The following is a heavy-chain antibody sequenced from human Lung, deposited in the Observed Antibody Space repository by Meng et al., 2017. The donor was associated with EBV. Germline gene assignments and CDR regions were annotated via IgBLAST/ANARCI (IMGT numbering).Heavy chain of an antibody. CDR2: ISTYNGNT. V-gene: IGHV1-18*01. J-gene: IGHJ4*02. D-gene: IGHD1-26*01. Sequence: QVPLVQSGAEVKMPGASVKVTCTASGYTFSSYGFTWVRQAPGQGLGWLGWISTYNGNTNYAQTLQGRVTMTTDTSTSTAYMELRSLRSDDTAVYYCARVEVGITSGDYWGQGTLVTVSS. CDR1: GYTFSSYG. CDR3: ARVEVGITSGDY.